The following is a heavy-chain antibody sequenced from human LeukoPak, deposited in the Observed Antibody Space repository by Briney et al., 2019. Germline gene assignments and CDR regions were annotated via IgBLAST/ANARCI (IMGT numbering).Heavy chain of an antibody. J-gene: IGHJ5*02. D-gene: IGHD2-15*01. CDR1: GGSFSGYY. V-gene: IGHV4-34*01. CDR2: INHSGST. CDR3: AREEGDCSGGSCLLTARNWFDP. Sequence: SETLSLTCAVYGGSFSGYYWSWIRQPPGKGLEWIGEINHSGSTNYNPSLKSRVTISVDTSKNQFSLKLSSVTAADTAVYYCAREEGDCSGGSCLLTARNWFDPWGQGTLVTVSS.